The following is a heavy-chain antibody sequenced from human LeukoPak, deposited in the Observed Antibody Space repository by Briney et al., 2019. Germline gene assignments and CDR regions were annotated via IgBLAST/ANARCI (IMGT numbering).Heavy chain of an antibody. CDR3: ARDHVLRYFDWLSLHYFDY. D-gene: IGHD3-9*01. V-gene: IGHV1-18*01. J-gene: IGHJ4*02. CDR2: ISAYNGNT. CDR1: GYTFTSYG. Sequence: ASVKVSCKASGYTFTSYGISWVRQAPGQGLEWMGWISAYNGNTNYAQKLQGRVTMTTDTSTSTAYMELRSLRSDDTAVYYCARDHVLRYFDWLSLHYFDYWGQGTLVTVSS.